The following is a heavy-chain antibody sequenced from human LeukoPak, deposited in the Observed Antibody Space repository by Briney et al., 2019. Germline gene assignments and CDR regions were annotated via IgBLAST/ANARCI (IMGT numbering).Heavy chain of an antibody. D-gene: IGHD3-22*01. CDR2: ISAYNGNT. CDR3: AREYYYDSSGYPDY. CDR1: GYTFTSYG. J-gene: IGHJ4*02. Sequence: ASVKVSCKASGYTFTSYGIGWVRQAPGQGLAWMGWISAYNGNTNYAQKLQGRVTMTTDTSTSTAYMELRSLRSDDTAVYYCAREYYYDSSGYPDYWGQGTLVTVSS. V-gene: IGHV1-18*01.